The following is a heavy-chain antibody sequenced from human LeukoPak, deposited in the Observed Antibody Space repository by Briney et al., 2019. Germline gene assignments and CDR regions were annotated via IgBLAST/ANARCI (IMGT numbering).Heavy chain of an antibody. CDR3: AKDRDTAMEMDQ. V-gene: IGHV3-33*03. CDR2: IWYDGTNK. Sequence: GGSLRLSCAASGFTFSSYAMSWVRQAPGKGLEWVAVIWYDGTNKYYADSVKGRFTISRDNSKNTLYLQMNSLRAEDTGMYYCAKDRDTAMEMDQWGQGTLVTVSS. D-gene: IGHD5-18*01. J-gene: IGHJ4*02. CDR1: GFTFSSYA.